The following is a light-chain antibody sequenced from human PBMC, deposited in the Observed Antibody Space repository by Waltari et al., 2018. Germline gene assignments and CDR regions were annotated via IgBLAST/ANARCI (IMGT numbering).Light chain of an antibody. J-gene: IGLJ1*01. CDR3: AAWDDSLTVSYV. Sequence: SVSTPPPSMSGTPGQTVSISCSGTNSNIGRNSVFWYQQFPGTAHKLLIYRDDQRPSGVPERFSGSKSGTSASLAIRGLRSEDEADYYCAAWDDSLTVSYVFGSGTKVTV. V-gene: IGLV1-47*01. CDR2: RDD. CDR1: NSNIGRNS.